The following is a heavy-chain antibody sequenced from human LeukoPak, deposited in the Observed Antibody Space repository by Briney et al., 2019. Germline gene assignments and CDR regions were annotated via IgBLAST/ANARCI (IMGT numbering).Heavy chain of an antibody. CDR2: ISSSSSYT. Sequence: GGSLRLSCAASGFTFSDYYMSWIRQAPGKGLEWVSYISSSSSYTNYADSVKGRFTISRDNAKNSLYLQMNSLRAEDTTVYYCARGLSTTGTTDYYYGMDVWGQGTTVTVSS. J-gene: IGHJ6*02. CDR3: ARGLSTTGTTDYYYGMDV. V-gene: IGHV3-11*06. D-gene: IGHD1-1*01. CDR1: GFTFSDYY.